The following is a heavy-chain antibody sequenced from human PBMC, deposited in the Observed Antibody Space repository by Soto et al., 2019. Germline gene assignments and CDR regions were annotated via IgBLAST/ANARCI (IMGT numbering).Heavy chain of an antibody. CDR1: GYSFTSYW. D-gene: IGHD3-22*01. CDR3: AVHYYDSSCYYAGY. V-gene: IGHV5-51*01. J-gene: IGHJ4*02. Sequence: GESLKSSCNGSGYSFTSYWIGCVRQMPGKVLEWMGIIYPGDSDTRYSPSFQGQVTISADKSISTAYLQWSSLKASDTAMYYCAVHYYDSSCYYAGYGGQGTMVTVSS. CDR2: IYPGDSDT.